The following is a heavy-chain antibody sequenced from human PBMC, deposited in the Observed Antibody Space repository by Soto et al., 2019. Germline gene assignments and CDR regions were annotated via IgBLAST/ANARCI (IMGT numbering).Heavy chain of an antibody. CDR2: IYYSGST. CDR3: ARGATVIRSYSYYGMDV. V-gene: IGHV4-59*01. Sequence: SETLSLTCTVSGGSISSYYWSWIRQPPGKGLEWIGYIYYSGSTNYNPSLESRVTISVDTSKKQFSLKLSSVTAADTAVYYCARGATVIRSYSYYGMDVWGQGTTDTVSS. J-gene: IGHJ6*02. D-gene: IGHD4-4*01. CDR1: GGSISSYY.